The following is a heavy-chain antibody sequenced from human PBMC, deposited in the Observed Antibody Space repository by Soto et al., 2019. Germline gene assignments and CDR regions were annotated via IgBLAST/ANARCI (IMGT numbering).Heavy chain of an antibody. V-gene: IGHV3-21*01. CDR2: ISSSSSYI. D-gene: IGHD2-8*01. CDR1: GFTFSSYS. J-gene: IGHJ3*02. Sequence: PGGSLRLSCAASGFTFSSYSMNWVRQAPGKGLEWVSSISSSSSYIYYADSVKGRFTISRDNAKNSLYLQMNSLRAEDTAVYYCARDLRDIVLMVYASSAFDIWGQGTMVTVS. CDR3: ARDLRDIVLMVYASSAFDI.